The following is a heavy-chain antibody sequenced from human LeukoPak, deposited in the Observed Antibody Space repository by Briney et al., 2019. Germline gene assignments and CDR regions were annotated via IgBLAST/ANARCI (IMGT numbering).Heavy chain of an antibody. CDR2: IKSKTDGGTT. CDR3: AKDSYDFWSGYHLDH. Sequence: GGSLRLSCAASGFTFSNAWMSWVRQAPGKGLEWVGRIKSKTDGGTTDYAAPVKGRFTISRDNSKNTLYLQMNSLRAEDTAVYYCAKDSYDFWSGYHLDHWGQGTLVTVSS. CDR1: GFTFSNAW. V-gene: IGHV3-15*01. J-gene: IGHJ4*02. D-gene: IGHD3-3*01.